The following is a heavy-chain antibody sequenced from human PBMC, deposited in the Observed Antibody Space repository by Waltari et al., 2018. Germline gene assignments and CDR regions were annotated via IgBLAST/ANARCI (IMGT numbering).Heavy chain of an antibody. CDR2: IRHDGMNK. D-gene: IGHD2-15*01. CDR3: ASDIVVVVAAEDAFDI. V-gene: IGHV3-30*02. Sequence: QVQLVESGGGVVQPGGSLRLSCAASGFTFSSYGMHWVRQAPGKGWEWGAFIRHDGMNKYYADSVKGRFTISRDNSKNTLYLQMNSLRAEDTAVYYCASDIVVVVAAEDAFDIWGQGTMVTVSS. CDR1: GFTFSSYG. J-gene: IGHJ3*02.